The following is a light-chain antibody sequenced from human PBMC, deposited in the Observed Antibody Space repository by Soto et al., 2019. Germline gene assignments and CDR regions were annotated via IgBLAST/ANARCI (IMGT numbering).Light chain of an antibody. V-gene: IGKV3-15*01. CDR2: GAS. CDR1: QSVSSN. Sequence: EIVMTQSPATLSVSPGERATLSCRASQSVSSNLAWYQQKPGQAPRLLIYGASTRATGIPARFSGSGSGTEFTLNISSLQSKDFAVYYCQQYNNWPPRYTFGQGTKLEIK. J-gene: IGKJ2*01. CDR3: QQYNNWPPRYT.